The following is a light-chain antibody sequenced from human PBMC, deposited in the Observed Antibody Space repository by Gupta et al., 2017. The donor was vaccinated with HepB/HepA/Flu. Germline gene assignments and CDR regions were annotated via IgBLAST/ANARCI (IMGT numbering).Light chain of an antibody. CDR2: DVT. Sequence: SALPQPGSVSGAPCQSVAPSCSGTSSDVGTYNYVSWYRQYPGKAPELMTYDVTTRPSGVPDRFSGSKSGNTAFLTISGRQAEDEADYYCCSYAGTYSWVFGGGTKLTVL. CDR3: CSYAGTYSWV. J-gene: IGLJ3*02. V-gene: IGLV2-11*01. CDR1: SSDVGTYNY.